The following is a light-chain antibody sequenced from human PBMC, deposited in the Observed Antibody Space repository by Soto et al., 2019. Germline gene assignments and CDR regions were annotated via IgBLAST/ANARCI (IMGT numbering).Light chain of an antibody. CDR1: SSDVGGYNY. Sequence: QSALTQPRSVSGSPGQSVTISCTGTSSDVGGYNYVSWYQQHPGKAPKVMIYDVSERPSGVPDRFSGSKSGNTASLTISGHQAEDEADYYCCSYAGSPKYVFGTGTNLTVL. V-gene: IGLV2-11*01. CDR2: DVS. J-gene: IGLJ1*01. CDR3: CSYAGSPKYV.